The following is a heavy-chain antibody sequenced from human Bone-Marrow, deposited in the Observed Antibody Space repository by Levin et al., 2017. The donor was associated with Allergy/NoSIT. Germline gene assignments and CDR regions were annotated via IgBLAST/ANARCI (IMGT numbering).Heavy chain of an antibody. Sequence: ASVKVSCKASGYTFTDYSIHWVRQVPGQGLEWMGWINPNSDDTNFAQKFQGRVTMTIDTSINTAYMELNRLTSDDTAIYYCARNTAFLTVIDYWGLGTLSPSPQ. CDR2: INPNSDDT. D-gene: IGHD5-18*01. CDR3: ARNTAFLTVIDY. V-gene: IGHV1-2*02. CDR1: GYTFTDYS. J-gene: IGHJ4*02.